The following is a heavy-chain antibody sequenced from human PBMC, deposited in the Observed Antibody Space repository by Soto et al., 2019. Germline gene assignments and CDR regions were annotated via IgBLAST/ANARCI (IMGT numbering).Heavy chain of an antibody. CDR1: GYSFTSYW. V-gene: IGHV5-51*01. CDR3: ARQKLLAAVEYYYYYMDV. D-gene: IGHD6-25*01. CDR2: IYPGDSDT. J-gene: IGHJ6*03. Sequence: LGESLKISCKGSGYSFTSYWIGWVRQMPGKGLEWMGIIYPGDSDTRYSPSFQGQVTISADKSICTAYLQWSSLKASDTAMYYCARQKLLAAVEYYYYYMDVWGKGTTVTVSS.